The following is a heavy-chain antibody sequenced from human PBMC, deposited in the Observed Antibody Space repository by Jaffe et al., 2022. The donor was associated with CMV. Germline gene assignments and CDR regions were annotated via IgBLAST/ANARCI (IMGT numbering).Heavy chain of an antibody. Sequence: QVQLVQSGAEVKKPGASVKVSCKASGYTFTSYGISWVRQAPGQGLEWMGWISAYNGNTNYAQKLQGRVTMTTDTSTSTAYMELRSLRSDDTAVYYCARDIPYSNYEGSWGGYYGMDVWGQGTTVTVSS. J-gene: IGHJ6*02. CDR3: ARDIPYSNYEGSWGGYYGMDV. CDR2: ISAYNGNT. V-gene: IGHV1-18*01. D-gene: IGHD4-4*01. CDR1: GYTFTSYG.